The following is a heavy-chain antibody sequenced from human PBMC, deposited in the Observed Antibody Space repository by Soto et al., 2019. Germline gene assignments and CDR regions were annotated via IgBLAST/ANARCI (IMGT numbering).Heavy chain of an antibody. D-gene: IGHD4-4*01. CDR2: IYYSGST. CDR3: ATKTTVTTSGEYYYYGMDV. CDR1: GGSISSGGYY. V-gene: IGHV4-31*03. J-gene: IGHJ6*02. Sequence: SETLSLTCTVSGGSISSGGYYWSWIRQHPGKGLEWIGYIYYSGSTYYNPSLKSRVTISVDTSKNQLSLKLSSVTAADTAVYYCATKTTVTTSGEYYYYGMDVWGQGTTVTVSS.